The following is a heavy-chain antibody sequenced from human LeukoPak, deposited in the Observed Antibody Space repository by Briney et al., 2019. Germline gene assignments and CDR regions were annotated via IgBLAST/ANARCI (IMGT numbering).Heavy chain of an antibody. CDR2: INPNSGGT. Sequence: ASVKVSCKASGYTFTGYYMHWVRQAPGQGLEWMGWINPNSGGTNYAQKFQGRVTMTRDTSISTAYMELSRLRSDDTAVYYCARVPLYYDSSGYYSETFDYWGQGTLVTVS. CDR3: ARVPLYYDSSGYYSETFDY. J-gene: IGHJ4*02. D-gene: IGHD3-22*01. V-gene: IGHV1-2*02. CDR1: GYTFTGYY.